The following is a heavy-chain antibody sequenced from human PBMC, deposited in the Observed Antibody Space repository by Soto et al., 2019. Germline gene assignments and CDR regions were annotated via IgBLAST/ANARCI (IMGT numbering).Heavy chain of an antibody. CDR3: AKDPGGYCSSTSCYWARYYFDY. CDR2: ISYDGSNK. Sequence: GGSLRLSCAASGFTFSSYAMHWFRQAPGKGLEWVAVISYDGSNKYYADSVKGRFTISRDNSKNTLYLQMNSLRAEDTAVYYCAKDPGGYCSSTSCYWARYYFDYWGQGTLVTVSS. CDR1: GFTFSSYA. J-gene: IGHJ4*02. V-gene: IGHV3-30-3*01. D-gene: IGHD2-2*01.